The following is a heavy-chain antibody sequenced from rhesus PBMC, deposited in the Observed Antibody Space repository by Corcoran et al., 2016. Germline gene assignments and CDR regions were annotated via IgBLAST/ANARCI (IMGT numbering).Heavy chain of an antibody. CDR2: IYGNSAST. V-gene: IGHV4-143*01. Sequence: QVQLQESGPGLVKPSEPLSLTCTVSGGSISGYYYWSWLRPPPGKGLEWIGGIYGNSASTYYNPSLKSRVTISKDTSKNQFSLKLSSVTAADTAVYYCARLPISNRFDVWGPGVLVTVSS. CDR1: GGSISGYYY. J-gene: IGHJ5-1*01. D-gene: IGHD3-40*01. CDR3: ARLPISNRFDV.